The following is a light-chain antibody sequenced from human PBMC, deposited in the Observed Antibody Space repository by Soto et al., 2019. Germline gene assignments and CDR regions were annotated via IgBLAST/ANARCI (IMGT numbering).Light chain of an antibody. CDR1: STDVGGYDL. Sequence: QSALTQPASVSGSPGQSITISCTGTSTDVGGYDLVSWYQQYPGQVPKLLLYDVTNRPSVVSHRCTGSKSGNTASLTISGLQAEDDADYYCSSYTGRGILIIFGGGTKLTVL. CDR3: SSYTGRGILII. V-gene: IGLV2-14*03. CDR2: DVT. J-gene: IGLJ2*01.